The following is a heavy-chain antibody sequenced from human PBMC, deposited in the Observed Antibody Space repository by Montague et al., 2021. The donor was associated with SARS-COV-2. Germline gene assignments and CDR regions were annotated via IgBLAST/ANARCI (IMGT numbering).Heavy chain of an antibody. CDR3: ARLGEGVVPAPILGIGPFYSYFYMDV. Sequence: SESLSLTCAVYGGSFSGYYWNWIRRPPGKGLEWIGEINHSGSANYNPSLKRRVTISVDTSKNQLSLKLNSVTAADTAVYYCARLGEGVVPAPILGIGPFYSYFYMDVWGKGATVTVSS. D-gene: IGHD2-2*02. V-gene: IGHV4-34*01. J-gene: IGHJ6*03. CDR1: GGSFSGYY. CDR2: INHSGSA.